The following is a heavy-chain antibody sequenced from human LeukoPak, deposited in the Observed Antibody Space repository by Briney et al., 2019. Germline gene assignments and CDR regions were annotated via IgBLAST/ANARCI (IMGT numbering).Heavy chain of an antibody. D-gene: IGHD6-6*01. J-gene: IGHJ4*02. CDR3: AKETSSSFDY. Sequence: PGGRLRLSCAASGFTFSSYAMNWVRQAPGKGLEWVSGISNSGGSTYYADSVKGRFTISRDNSKNTLYLQMNSLRAEDTAVYYCAKETSSSFDYWGQGTLVTVSS. CDR2: ISNSGGST. CDR1: GFTFSSYA. V-gene: IGHV3-23*01.